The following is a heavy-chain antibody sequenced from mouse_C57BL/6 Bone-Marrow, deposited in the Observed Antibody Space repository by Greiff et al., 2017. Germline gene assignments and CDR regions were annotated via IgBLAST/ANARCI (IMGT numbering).Heavy chain of an antibody. J-gene: IGHJ1*03. Sequence: QVQLQQPGAELVRPGTSVTLSCKASGYTFTSYWMHWVKQRPGQGLEWIGVIDPSDSYTNYNQKFKGKATLTVDKSSSTAYMQLSSLTSEDSAVYDCARRDGWRRWYFDVWGTGTTVTVSS. CDR1: GYTFTSYW. D-gene: IGHD2-3*01. CDR3: ARRDGWRRWYFDV. CDR2: IDPSDSYT. V-gene: IGHV1-59*01.